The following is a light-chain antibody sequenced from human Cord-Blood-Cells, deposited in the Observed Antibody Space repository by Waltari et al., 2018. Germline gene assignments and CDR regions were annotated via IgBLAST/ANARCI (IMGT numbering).Light chain of an antibody. CDR1: SSDVGSYNY. J-gene: IGLJ2*01. Sequence: QSALTQPPSASGSPGQSVTISCTGTSSDVGSYNYVSWYQQHPGKAPKLMIYEVSKRPSGVSNRFSGSKSGNTASLTVSGLQAEDEADYYCSSYAGSSNYVFGAGTKLTVL. CDR3: SSYAGSSNYV. V-gene: IGLV2-8*01. CDR2: EVS.